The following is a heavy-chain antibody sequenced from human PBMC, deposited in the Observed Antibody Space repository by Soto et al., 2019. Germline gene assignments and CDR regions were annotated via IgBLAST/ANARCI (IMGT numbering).Heavy chain of an antibody. CDR1: GSSISSGGYY. CDR2: IYYSGST. V-gene: IGHV4-31*03. Sequence: SETLSLTCTVSGSSISSGGYYWSWIRQHPGKGLEWIGYIYYSGSTYYNPSLKSRVTISVDTSKNQFSLKLSSVTAADTAVYYCAIYDSSGSRGFQHWGQGTLVTVSS. D-gene: IGHD3-22*01. J-gene: IGHJ1*01. CDR3: AIYDSSGSRGFQH.